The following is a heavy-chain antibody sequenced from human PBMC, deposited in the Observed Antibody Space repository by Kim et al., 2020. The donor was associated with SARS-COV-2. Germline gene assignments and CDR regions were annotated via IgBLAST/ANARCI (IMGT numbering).Heavy chain of an antibody. CDR3: AKDRGGMPWFDP. Sequence: KYYPAPVTGRFTISRDNSKNPLYLQMTSRRAEDTAVYYCAKDRGGMPWFDPWGQGTLVTVSS. CDR2: K. V-gene: IGHV3-30-3*02. J-gene: IGHJ5*02. D-gene: IGHD3-16*01.